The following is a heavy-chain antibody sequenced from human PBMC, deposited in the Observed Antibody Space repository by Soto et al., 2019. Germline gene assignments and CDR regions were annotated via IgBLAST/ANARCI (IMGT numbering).Heavy chain of an antibody. J-gene: IGHJ4*02. V-gene: IGHV3-23*01. CDR1: GFTFSSYA. CDR2: ISGSGGST. D-gene: IGHD2-2*01. Sequence: GGSLRLSCAASGFTFSSYAMSWVRQAPGKGLEWVSAISGSGGSTYYADSVKGRSTISRDNSKNTLYLQMNSLRAEDTAVYYCAKDSQYQLLMDYWGQGTLVTVSS. CDR3: AKDSQYQLLMDY.